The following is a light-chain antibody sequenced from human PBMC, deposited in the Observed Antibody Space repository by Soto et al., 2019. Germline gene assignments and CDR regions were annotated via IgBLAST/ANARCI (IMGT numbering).Light chain of an antibody. Sequence: QSALTQPPSASGSPGQSFTISCTGTFNDVGGYNYVSWYQQHPGKAPKVIIYEVYKRPSGVPDRFSGSKSGKTASLTVSGLQADDEADYYCSSYVGNNNLVFGGGTKLTVL. CDR3: SSYVGNNNLV. CDR1: FNDVGGYNY. V-gene: IGLV2-8*01. CDR2: EVY. J-gene: IGLJ3*02.